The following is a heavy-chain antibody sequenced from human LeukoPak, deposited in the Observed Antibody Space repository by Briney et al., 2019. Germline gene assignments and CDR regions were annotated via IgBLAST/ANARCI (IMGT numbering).Heavy chain of an antibody. CDR1: GGSISSGSYY. V-gene: IGHV4-61*02. J-gene: IGHJ5*02. CDR2: IYTSGST. Sequence: SETLSLTCTVSGGSISSGSYYWSWIRQPAGKGLEWIGRIYTSGSTNYNPSLKSRVTISVDTSKNQFSLKLSSVTAADTAVYYCAREETSSSWYRSNWFDPWGQGTLVTVSS. CDR3: AREETSSSWYRSNWFDP. D-gene: IGHD6-13*01.